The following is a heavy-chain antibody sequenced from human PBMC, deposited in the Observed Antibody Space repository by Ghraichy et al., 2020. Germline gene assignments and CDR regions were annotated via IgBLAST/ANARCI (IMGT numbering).Heavy chain of an antibody. CDR2: ICHGRST. CDR3: ARHEKGP. V-gene: IGHV4-38-2*01. CDR1: GYSISTGDC. Sequence: SETLSLTCGVSGYSISTGDCWGWIRQPPGRGLEWIGSICHGRSTYYNPFLKSRVTISADTSKNQFSLRLSSVTAADTALYYCARHEKGPWGQGTLVTVSS. J-gene: IGHJ5*02.